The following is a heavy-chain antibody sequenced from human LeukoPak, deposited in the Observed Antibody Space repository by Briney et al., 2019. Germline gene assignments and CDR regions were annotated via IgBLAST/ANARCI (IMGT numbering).Heavy chain of an antibody. CDR1: GGTFSSYA. CDR2: IIPILGIV. V-gene: IGHV1-69*04. D-gene: IGHD1-1*01. J-gene: IGHJ4*02. CDR3: ARDSTRGYFDY. Sequence: SVKVSCKASGGTFSSYAISWVRQAPGQGLEWMGRIIPILGIVNYAQKFQGRVTITADKSTSTAYMELSSLRSEDTAVYYCARDSTRGYFDYWGQGTLVTVSS.